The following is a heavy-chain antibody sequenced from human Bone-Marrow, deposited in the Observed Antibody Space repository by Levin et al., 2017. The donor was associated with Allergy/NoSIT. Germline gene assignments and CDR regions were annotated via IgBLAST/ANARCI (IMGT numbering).Heavy chain of an antibody. D-gene: IGHD1-14*01. Sequence: NTSETLSLTCAVSGDSVSTTNWWSWVRQPPGKGLEWIGESYHTGSTNYNQSLKSRVTMSVDKSKNEFSLKLSSVTAADTAVYYCARGYGRTAISGIFDFWGQGTLVTVSS. J-gene: IGHJ4*02. CDR3: ARGYGRTAISGIFDF. CDR1: GDSVSTTNW. CDR2: SYHTGST. V-gene: IGHV4-4*02.